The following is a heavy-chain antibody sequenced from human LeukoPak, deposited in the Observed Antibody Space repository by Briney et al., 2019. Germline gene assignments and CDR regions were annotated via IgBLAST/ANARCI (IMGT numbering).Heavy chain of an antibody. CDR3: ARDCKSQQVYSSGCTDY. J-gene: IGHJ4*02. CDR1: GFTFSSYS. V-gene: IGHV3-21*01. D-gene: IGHD6-19*01. CDR2: ISSSSSYI. Sequence: GGSLRLSCAASGFTFSSYSMNWVRQAPGKGLEWVSSISSSSSYIYYADSVKGRFTISRDNAKNSLYLQMNSLRAEDTAVYYYARDCKSQQVYSSGCTDYWGQGTLVTVSS.